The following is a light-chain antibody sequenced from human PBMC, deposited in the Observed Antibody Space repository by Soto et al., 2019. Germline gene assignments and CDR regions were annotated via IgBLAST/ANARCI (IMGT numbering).Light chain of an antibody. J-gene: IGKJ5*01. CDR3: QQYYSAPIT. Sequence: DFVMTQSPDSLAVSLGERATINCKSSQSVLYSSNNKNYLAWYQQNPGQPPKLLIYWASTRQSGLPDRFSGSGSGTDFTLSISSLQAEDVAVYYCQQYYSAPITFGQGTRLEIK. CDR1: QSVLYSSNNKNY. CDR2: WAS. V-gene: IGKV4-1*01.